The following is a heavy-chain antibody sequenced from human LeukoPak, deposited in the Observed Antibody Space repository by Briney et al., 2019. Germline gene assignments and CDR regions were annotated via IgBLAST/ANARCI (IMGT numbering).Heavy chain of an antibody. Sequence: GGSLRLSCAASGFTFNLYWIHLVRQAPGKGLEWLSRISDDGTTTNYADSVKGRFTISRDNAKNTLYLQMNSLRVDDTAVYYCASLSRYYYGSGSYQPYWFDPWGQGILVTVSS. J-gene: IGHJ5*02. CDR3: ASLSRYYYGSGSYQPYWFDP. CDR1: GFTFNLYW. CDR2: ISDDGTTT. D-gene: IGHD3-10*01. V-gene: IGHV3-74*01.